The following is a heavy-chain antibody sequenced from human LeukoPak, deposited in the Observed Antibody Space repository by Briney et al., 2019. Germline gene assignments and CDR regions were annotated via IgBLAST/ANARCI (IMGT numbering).Heavy chain of an antibody. CDR2: ISWNSGSI. CDR3: ARDRRD. CDR1: GFTFDDYA. V-gene: IGHV3-9*01. Sequence: GGSLRLSCAASGFTFDDYAMHWVRQAPGKGLEWVSGISWNSGSIGYADSVKGRFTISRDNAKNTLYLQMNSLRAEDTAVYYCARDRRDWGQGTLVTVSS. J-gene: IGHJ4*02.